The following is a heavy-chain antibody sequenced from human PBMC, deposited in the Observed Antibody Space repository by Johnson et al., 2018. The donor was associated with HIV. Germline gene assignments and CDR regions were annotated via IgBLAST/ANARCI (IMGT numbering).Heavy chain of an antibody. V-gene: IGHV3-30-3*01. CDR1: GFTFSSYA. J-gene: IGHJ3*02. CDR2: ISYDGSNK. CDR3: ARERTYLDTAMVDAFDI. Sequence: VQLVESGGGVVPPGRSLRLSCAASGFTFSSYAMHWVRQAPGKGLEWVAVISYDGSNKYYADSVKGRFTISRDNSKNTLYLQMNSLRAEDTAVYYCARERTYLDTAMVDAFDIWGQGTMVTVSS. D-gene: IGHD5-18*01.